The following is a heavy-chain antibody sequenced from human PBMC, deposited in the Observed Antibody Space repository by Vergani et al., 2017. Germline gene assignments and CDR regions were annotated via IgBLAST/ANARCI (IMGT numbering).Heavy chain of an antibody. D-gene: IGHD6-13*01. V-gene: IGHV3-33*01. J-gene: IGHJ4*02. Sequence: QVQLVESGGGVVQPGRSLRLSCAASGFTFSSYGMHWVRQAPGKGLEWVAVIWYDGSNKYYADSVKGRFTISRDNSKNTLYLQMNSLRAEDTAVYYCARESPAYSSSWYFVDYWGQGTLVTVSS. CDR2: IWYDGSNK. CDR3: ARESPAYSSSWYFVDY. CDR1: GFTFSSYG.